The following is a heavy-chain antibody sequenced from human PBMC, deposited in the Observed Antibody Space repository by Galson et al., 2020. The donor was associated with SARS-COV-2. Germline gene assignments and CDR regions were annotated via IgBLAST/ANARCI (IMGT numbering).Heavy chain of an antibody. CDR3: ASQFMITFGGVIAHDAFDI. D-gene: IGHD3-16*02. Sequence: GESLKNSCAASGFTFSSYGMHWVRQAPGKGLEWVAVIWYDGSNKYYADSVKGRFTISRDNSKNTLYLQMNSLRAEDTAVYYCASQFMITFGGVIAHDAFDIWGQGTMVTVSS. V-gene: IGHV3-33*01. CDR1: GFTFSSYG. J-gene: IGHJ3*02. CDR2: IWYDGSNK.